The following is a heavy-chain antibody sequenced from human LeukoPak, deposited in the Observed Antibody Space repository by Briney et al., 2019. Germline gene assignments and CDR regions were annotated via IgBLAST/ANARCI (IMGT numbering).Heavy chain of an antibody. CDR3: ARPQREEWLVIHDAFDI. D-gene: IGHD6-19*01. CDR1: GFTLSNYG. J-gene: IGHJ3*02. CDR2: IRYDGTNK. V-gene: IGHV3-30*02. Sequence: GGSLRLSCAASGFTLSNYGMHWVRQAPGKGLEWVAFIRYDGTNKYYAGSVKGRFTISRDNSKNTLYLKMNSLRAEDTAVYYCARPQREEWLVIHDAFDIWGQGTMVTVSS.